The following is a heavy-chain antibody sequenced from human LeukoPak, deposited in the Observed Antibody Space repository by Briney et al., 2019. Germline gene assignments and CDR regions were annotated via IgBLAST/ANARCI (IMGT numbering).Heavy chain of an antibody. J-gene: IGHJ4*01. CDR2: ISHGGSNQ. V-gene: IGHV3-30*04. Sequence: PGRSLRLSCAASGFTFSSYALHWVRQVPGKGLEWLAVISHGGSNQYYADSVKGRFTISRDDSKNTVYLQMNSLRPDDTAVYSCARDGQLGYWGQGTLVTVSS. CDR3: ARDGQLGY. CDR1: GFTFSSYA.